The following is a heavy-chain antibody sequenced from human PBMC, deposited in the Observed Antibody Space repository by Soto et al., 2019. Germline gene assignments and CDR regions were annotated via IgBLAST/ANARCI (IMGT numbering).Heavy chain of an antibody. CDR1: GGTFSSYA. V-gene: IGHV1-69*12. CDR2: IIPIFGTA. D-gene: IGHD6-13*01. CDR3: ERGGAAAGNVCYYYGMDV. Sequence: QVQLVQSGAEVKKPGSSVKVSCKASGGTFSSYAISWVRQAPGQGLEWMGGIIPIFGTANYAQKFQGRVTITADESTSTXFMELSSLRSEDTAVYYCERGGAAAGNVCYYYGMDVWGQGTTVTVSS. J-gene: IGHJ6*02.